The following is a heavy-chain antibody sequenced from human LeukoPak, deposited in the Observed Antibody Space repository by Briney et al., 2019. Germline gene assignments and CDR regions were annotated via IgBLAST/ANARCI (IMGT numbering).Heavy chain of an antibody. Sequence: SETLSLTCSVSGGSTSDYYWNWIRQPAGQGLEWLGRIYYTGNTAYNPSLESRLTMSLDMAKNQFSLKVTSVTAADTAVYYCARGGTLFTYFDSWGQGTLVTVSS. D-gene: IGHD3-10*02. CDR1: GGSTSDYY. V-gene: IGHV4-4*07. CDR2: IYYTGNT. CDR3: ARGGTLFTYFDS. J-gene: IGHJ4*02.